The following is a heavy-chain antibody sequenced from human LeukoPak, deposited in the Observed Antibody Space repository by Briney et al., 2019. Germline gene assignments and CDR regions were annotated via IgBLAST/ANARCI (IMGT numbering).Heavy chain of an antibody. J-gene: IGHJ1*01. CDR2: IYSGGST. CDR3: TTDRYCSGITCREYFQH. D-gene: IGHD2-15*01. V-gene: IGHV3-53*01. Sequence: GGSLRLSCAASGFTVSSNYMSWVRQAPGKGLEWVSVIYSGGSTYYADSVKGRFTISRDNSKNTLYLQMNRLKNEDTAMYYCTTDRYCSGITCREYFQHWGQGTLVTVSS. CDR1: GFTVSSNY.